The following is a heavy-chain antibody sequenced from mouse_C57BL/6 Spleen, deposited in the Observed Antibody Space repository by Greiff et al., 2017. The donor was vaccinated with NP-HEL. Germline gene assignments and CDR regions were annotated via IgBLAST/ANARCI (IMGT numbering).Heavy chain of an antibody. Sequence: EVQLQQSGAELVRPGASVKLSCTASGFNIKDDYMHWVKQRPEPGLEWIGWIDPENGDTEYASQFQGKANITADTSSNTAYRQLSSLTSEDTAVYYVTSLGGLRQDWFAYWGQGTLVTVSA. CDR3: TSLGGLRQDWFAY. V-gene: IGHV14-4*01. D-gene: IGHD2-4*01. CDR1: GFNIKDDY. CDR2: IDPENGDT. J-gene: IGHJ3*01.